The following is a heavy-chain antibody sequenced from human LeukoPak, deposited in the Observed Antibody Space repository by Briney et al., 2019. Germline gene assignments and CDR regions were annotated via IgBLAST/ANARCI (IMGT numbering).Heavy chain of an antibody. CDR1: GGSFSGYY. J-gene: IGHJ6*03. V-gene: IGHV4-34*01. CDR2: INHSGST. CDR3: ATLSGSYPYYYYYMDV. D-gene: IGHD1-26*01. Sequence: SETLSLTCAVYGGSFSGYYWSWIRQPPGKGLEWIGEINHSGSTYYNPSLKSRVTISVDTSKNQFSLKLSSVTAADTAVYYCATLSGSYPYYYYYMDVWGKGTTVTVSS.